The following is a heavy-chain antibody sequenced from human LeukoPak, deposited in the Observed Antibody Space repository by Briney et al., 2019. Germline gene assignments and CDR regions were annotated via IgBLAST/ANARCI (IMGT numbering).Heavy chain of an antibody. V-gene: IGHV1-18*01. J-gene: IGHJ6*02. CDR3: ARDPYSSGWYYYGMDV. Sequence: ASVKVSCKASGYTFTSYGISWVRQAPGQGLEWMGWISAYNGNTNYAQKLQGRVTMTTDTSTSTAYMELSRLRSDDTAVYYCARDPYSSGWYYYGMDVWGQGTTVTVSS. CDR2: ISAYNGNT. D-gene: IGHD6-19*01. CDR1: GYTFTSYG.